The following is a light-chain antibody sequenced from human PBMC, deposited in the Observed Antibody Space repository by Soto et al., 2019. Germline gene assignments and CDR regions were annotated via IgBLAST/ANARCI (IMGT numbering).Light chain of an antibody. CDR3: QQYATSPLT. V-gene: IGKV3-20*01. CDR1: QSLSNNF. Sequence: DIVLTQSPGTLSLSPGDRAALSCGASQSLSNNFLAWYQQKPGQAPRLLFSCASSRATGIPDRFSGSGSGTDFTLTITRVEPEDFAVYYCQQYATSPLTFGGGTKVEIK. J-gene: IGKJ4*01. CDR2: CAS.